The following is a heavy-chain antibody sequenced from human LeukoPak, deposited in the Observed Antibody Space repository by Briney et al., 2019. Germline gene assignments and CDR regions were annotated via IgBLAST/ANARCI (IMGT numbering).Heavy chain of an antibody. CDR1: GGSISSYY. CDR2: IYYSGST. J-gene: IGHJ4*02. CDR3: ARARGVAALDY. V-gene: IGHV4-59*01. Sequence: SETLSLACTVSGGSISSYYWSWIWQPPGKGLEWIGYIYYSGSTNYNPSLKSRVTISVDTSKNQFSLKLSSVTAADTAVYYCARARGVAALDYWGQGTLVTVSS. D-gene: IGHD2-15*01.